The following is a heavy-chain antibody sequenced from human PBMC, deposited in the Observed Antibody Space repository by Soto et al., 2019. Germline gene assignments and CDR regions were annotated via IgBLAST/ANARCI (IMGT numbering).Heavy chain of an antibody. CDR1: GFSLTTRGVG. Sequence: QITLKESGPTLVKPTQTLTLTCTFSGFSLTTRGVGVGWIRQPPGKALEWLALIYWDDDEGYSPSLKSRLPITQDTSKTQVVLTLTTMDPVDTATYYCAHRPRGYSYHFDYWGQGTLVTVSS. J-gene: IGHJ4*02. D-gene: IGHD5-18*01. V-gene: IGHV2-5*02. CDR3: AHRPRGYSYHFDY. CDR2: IYWDDDE.